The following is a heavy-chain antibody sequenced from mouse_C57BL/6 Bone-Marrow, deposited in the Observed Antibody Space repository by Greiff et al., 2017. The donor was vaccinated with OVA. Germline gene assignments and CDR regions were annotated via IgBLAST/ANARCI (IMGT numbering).Heavy chain of an antibody. CDR3: AREGDYDGY. J-gene: IGHJ2*01. D-gene: IGHD2-4*01. CDR1: GYAFSSSW. CDR2: IYPGDGDT. V-gene: IGHV1-80*01. Sequence: LQQSGASVKLSCKASGYAFSSSWMNWVTQRPGKGLEWIGQIYPGDGDTNYNGKFKGKATLTADKSSSTAYMQLSSLTTEDSAVYFCAREGDYDGYWGQGTTLTVSS.